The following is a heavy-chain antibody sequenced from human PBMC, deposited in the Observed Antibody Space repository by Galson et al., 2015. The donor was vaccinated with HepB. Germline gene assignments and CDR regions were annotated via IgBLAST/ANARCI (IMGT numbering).Heavy chain of an antibody. J-gene: IGHJ3*02. CDR1: GYSFTSYW. V-gene: IGHV5-51*01. CDR3: ASPISRAGGENAFDI. D-gene: IGHD3-16*01. Sequence: QSGAEVKKPGESLKISCKGSGYSFTSYWIGWVRQMPGKGLGWMGIIYPGDSDTRYSPSFQGQVTISADKSISTAYLQWSSLKASDTAMYYCASPISRAGGENAFDIWGQGTMVTVSS. CDR2: IYPGDSDT.